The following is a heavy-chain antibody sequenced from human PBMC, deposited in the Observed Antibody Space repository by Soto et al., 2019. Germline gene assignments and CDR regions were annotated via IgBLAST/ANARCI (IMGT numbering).Heavy chain of an antibody. J-gene: IGHJ4*02. D-gene: IGHD3-10*01. Sequence: SQTLSLTCTVSGGSVNTNNYHWGWIRQPPGKRLEWIGSIYYSGNTYYNPSLKSRVAISVDTSKNQFSLNLSSVTAADTAVYYCARQEVEGSLWFGELQGYFDYGAQGTLVTSPQ. CDR2: IYYSGNT. V-gene: IGHV4-39*01. CDR1: GGSVNTNNYH. CDR3: ARQEVEGSLWFGELQGYFDY.